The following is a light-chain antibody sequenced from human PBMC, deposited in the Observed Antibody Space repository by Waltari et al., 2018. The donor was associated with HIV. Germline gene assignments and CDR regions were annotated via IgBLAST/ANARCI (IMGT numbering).Light chain of an antibody. V-gene: IGKV2-30*01. CDR1: QSLVYSAGTTY. CDR2: KVS. J-gene: IGKJ2*01. Sequence: VVMTQSPLSLPVTLSQPASISCRSSQSLVYSAGTTYLNWFQQRPGQSPRRLIYKVSKRDSGVPDRFSGSGSGTDFTLNISRVEAEDVGIYYCMQGTYWPYTFGQGTKLEIK. CDR3: MQGTYWPYT.